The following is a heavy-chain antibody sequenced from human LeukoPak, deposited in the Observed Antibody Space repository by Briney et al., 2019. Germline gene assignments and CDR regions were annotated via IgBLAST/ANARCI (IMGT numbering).Heavy chain of an antibody. Sequence: SENLSLTCTVSGGSISSGGYYWSWIRQHPGDGLEWIGYIYYSGSTYYNPSLKSRVTISIDTSKNQFSLKLSSVTAADTAVYYCARAGGFFSPFGYWGQGTLVTVSS. CDR2: IYYSGST. D-gene: IGHD3-16*01. J-gene: IGHJ4*02. CDR1: GGSISSGGYY. CDR3: ARAGGFFSPFGY. V-gene: IGHV4-31*03.